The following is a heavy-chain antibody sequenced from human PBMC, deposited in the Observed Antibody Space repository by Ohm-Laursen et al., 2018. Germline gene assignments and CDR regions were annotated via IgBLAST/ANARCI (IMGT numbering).Heavy chain of an antibody. CDR3: ARGGQQLDS. CDR2: IWYDGSNK. Sequence: SLRLSCTASGFTFSNYGMHWVRQAPGKGLEWVAVIWYDGSNKYYADSVKGRFTISRDNSKNTLYLQMNSLRAEDTAVYYCARGGQQLDSWGQGTLVTVSS. D-gene: IGHD6-13*01. V-gene: IGHV3-33*01. J-gene: IGHJ4*02. CDR1: GFTFSNYG.